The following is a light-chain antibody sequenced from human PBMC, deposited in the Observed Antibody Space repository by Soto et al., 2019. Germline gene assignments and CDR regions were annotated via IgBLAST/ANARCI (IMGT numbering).Light chain of an antibody. CDR2: DVS. Sequence: QSALTQPASVSWSPGQPITISCTGTSSDLGDYNSVSWYQHHPGKAPNLMIYDVSHRPSGFSIRFSGSKSGNTASLTISGLQTEDEADYYCSSYTTVRTLVFGEGTKGTVL. J-gene: IGLJ3*02. CDR3: SSYTTVRTLV. V-gene: IGLV2-14*01. CDR1: SSDLGDYNS.